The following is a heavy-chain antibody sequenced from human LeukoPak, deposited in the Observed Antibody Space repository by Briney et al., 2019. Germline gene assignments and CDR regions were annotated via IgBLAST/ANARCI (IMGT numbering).Heavy chain of an antibody. D-gene: IGHD2-2*02. CDR2: IIPIFGTA. V-gene: IGHV1-69*05. CDR1: GGTFSSYA. Sequence: ASVKVSCKASGGTFSSYAISWVRQAPGQGLEWMGGIIPIFGTANYAQKFQGRVMITTDESTSTAYMELSSLRSEDTAVYYCARDHGCSSTSCYTGNYYYMDVWGKGTTVTVSS. CDR3: ARDHGCSSTSCYTGNYYYMDV. J-gene: IGHJ6*03.